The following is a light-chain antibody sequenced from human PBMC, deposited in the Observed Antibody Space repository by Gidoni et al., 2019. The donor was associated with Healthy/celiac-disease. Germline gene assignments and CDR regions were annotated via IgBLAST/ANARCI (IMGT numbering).Light chain of an antibody. CDR1: QSVSSSY. V-gene: IGKV3-20*01. J-gene: IGKJ5*01. CDR2: GAS. Sequence: EIVLTHTPGTLSLSPGGRATLSCRASQSVSSSYLTWYQQKPGQAPRLLIYGASSRATGIPARFSGSGSGTDFTLTISSLEPEDFAVYYCQQYCSSFITFGQXTRLEIK. CDR3: QQYCSSFIT.